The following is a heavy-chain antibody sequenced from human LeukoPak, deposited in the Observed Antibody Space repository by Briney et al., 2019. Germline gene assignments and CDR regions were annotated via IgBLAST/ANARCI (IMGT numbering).Heavy chain of an antibody. Sequence: GGSLRLSCAASGFTVSSNYMNWVRQAPGKGLEWVSIIYSGGNTYYADSVKGRFTISRDNSKNTLYLQMSSLRAEDTAVYYCARTLAGTGNFFDYWSQGTLVTVSS. D-gene: IGHD6-19*01. J-gene: IGHJ4*02. CDR3: ARTLAGTGNFFDY. CDR1: GFTVSSNY. CDR2: IYSGGNT. V-gene: IGHV3-53*01.